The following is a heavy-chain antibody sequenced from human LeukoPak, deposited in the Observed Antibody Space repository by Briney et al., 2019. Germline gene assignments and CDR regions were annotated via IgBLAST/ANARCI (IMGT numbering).Heavy chain of an antibody. CDR1: GDSVSSNSAA. V-gene: IGHV6-1*01. CDR2: TYYRSKWYN. Sequence: SQTLSLTCAISGDSVSSNSAAWNWIRQSPSRGLEWLGRTYYRSKWYNDYAVSVKSRITINPDTSKNQFSLQLNSVTPEDTAVYYCARVGYSYGRYYYYYYMDVWGKGTTVTVSS. J-gene: IGHJ6*03. D-gene: IGHD5-18*01. CDR3: ARVGYSYGRYYYYYYMDV.